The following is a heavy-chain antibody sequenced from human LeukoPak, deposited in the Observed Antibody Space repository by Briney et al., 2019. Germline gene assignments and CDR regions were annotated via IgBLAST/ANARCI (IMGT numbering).Heavy chain of an antibody. CDR1: GFTFSSYW. CDR2: INSDGSST. J-gene: IGHJ3*02. D-gene: IGHD4-17*01. Sequence: GGSLRLSCAASGFTFSSYWMHWVRQAPGKGLVWVSRINSDGSSTSYADSVKGRFTVSRDNSKNTLFLQMSSLRADDTALYYCAREVTNDAFDIWGQGTMVTVSS. CDR3: AREVTNDAFDI. V-gene: IGHV3-74*01.